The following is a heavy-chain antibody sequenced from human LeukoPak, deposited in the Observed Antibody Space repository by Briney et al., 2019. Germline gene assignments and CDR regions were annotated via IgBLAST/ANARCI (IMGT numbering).Heavy chain of an antibody. D-gene: IGHD1-14*01. CDR2: INSYGSST. Sequence: PGGSLRLSCAACGFTFSSYWMHWVRQAPGKGLVWVSRINSYGSSTSYADSVKGRFTISRDNAKNTLYLQMNSLRPEHTFVYYCAGWREVSPGPDYWGQGTLVTVSS. CDR3: AGWREVSPGPDY. V-gene: IGHV3-74*01. J-gene: IGHJ4*02. CDR1: GFTFSSYW.